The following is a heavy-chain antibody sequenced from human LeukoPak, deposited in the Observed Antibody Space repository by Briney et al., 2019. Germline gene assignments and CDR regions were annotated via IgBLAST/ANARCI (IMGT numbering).Heavy chain of an antibody. D-gene: IGHD5-24*01. CDR2: IYTSGST. Sequence: PSETLSLTCTVSGGSISSYYWSWIRHPAGKGLEWIGRIYTSGSTNYNPSLKSRVTMSVDTSKNQFSLKLSSVTAADTAVYYCARAGDGYNYRYLDYWGQGTLVTVSS. CDR3: ARAGDGYNYRYLDY. V-gene: IGHV4-4*07. CDR1: GGSISSYY. J-gene: IGHJ4*02.